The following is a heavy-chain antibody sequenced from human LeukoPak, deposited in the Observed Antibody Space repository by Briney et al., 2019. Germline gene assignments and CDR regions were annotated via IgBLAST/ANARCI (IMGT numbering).Heavy chain of an antibody. D-gene: IGHD1-26*01. CDR3: ARGLSGSYSDC. J-gene: IGHJ4*02. CDR2: IYHSGST. CDR1: GGSISSGGYS. Sequence: PSQTLSLTCAVSGGSISSGGYSWSWIRQPPGKGLEWIGYIYHSGSTYYNPSLKSRVTISVDRSKNQFSLRLSSVTAADTAVYYCARGLSGSYSDCWGQGTLVTVSS. V-gene: IGHV4-30-2*01.